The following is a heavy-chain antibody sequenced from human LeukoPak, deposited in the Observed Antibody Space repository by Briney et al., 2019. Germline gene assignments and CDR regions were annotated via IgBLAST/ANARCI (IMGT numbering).Heavy chain of an antibody. J-gene: IGHJ3*02. CDR1: EFTFSNYW. D-gene: IGHD1-26*01. V-gene: IGHV3-7*03. CDR3: ARDPYRFAFDI. Sequence: GGSLRLSCAASEFTFSNYWMSWVRQAPGQGLEWVANINVDGTAEYYVDSVKGRFTISRDNAKNSLYLQMNSLRAEDTAVYYCARDPYRFAFDIWGQGTVVLVSS. CDR2: INVDGTAE.